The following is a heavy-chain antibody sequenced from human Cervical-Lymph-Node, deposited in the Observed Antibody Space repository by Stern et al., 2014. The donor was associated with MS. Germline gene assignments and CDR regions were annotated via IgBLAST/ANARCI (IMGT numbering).Heavy chain of an antibody. V-gene: IGHV1-69*01. CDR3: ASYTGPMILDRHYWFFDL. CDR2: IIPLFGTT. Sequence: VQLVESGAEVKKPGASVKVSCRSSRGTFSSHTINWVRQAPGQGLEWVGGIIPLFGTTDFAQKFQGRLTITADESTSTAYMELSNLRSEDTAVYFCASYTGPMILDRHYWFFDLWGRGTLVTVS. CDR1: RGTFSSHT. D-gene: IGHD3-22*01. J-gene: IGHJ2*01.